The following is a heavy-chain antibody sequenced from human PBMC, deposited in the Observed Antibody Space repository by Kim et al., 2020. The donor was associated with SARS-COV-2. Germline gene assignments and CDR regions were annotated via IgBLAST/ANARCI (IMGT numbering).Heavy chain of an antibody. V-gene: IGHV4-4*07. CDR2: IYSSGSS. CDR3: TRDSAIIPFDY. J-gene: IGHJ4*02. Sequence: SETLSLTCSVSGGFISGFYWSWTRQAAGKRLEWIGRIYSSGSSNYNPSLQSRVSMSVDTSKNQFSLELNSVAAADTGVYFCTRDSAIIPFDYWGPGILVTVSS. D-gene: IGHD2-21*01. CDR1: GGFISGFY.